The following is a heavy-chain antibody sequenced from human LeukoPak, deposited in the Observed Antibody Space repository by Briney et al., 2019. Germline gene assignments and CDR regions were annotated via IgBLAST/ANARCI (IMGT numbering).Heavy chain of an antibody. D-gene: IGHD6-13*01. V-gene: IGHV3-30*18. J-gene: IGHJ4*02. CDR1: GFTFSNYG. Sequence: GRSLRLSCAASGFTFSNYGMHWVRQAPGKGLEWVAFISYDGGNKYYTDSVKSRFTISRDNSKNTLYLQMNSLRPEDTAVYYCAKDPRRYSRTGGYFDYWGQGTLVTVSS. CDR2: ISYDGGNK. CDR3: AKDPRRYSRTGGYFDY.